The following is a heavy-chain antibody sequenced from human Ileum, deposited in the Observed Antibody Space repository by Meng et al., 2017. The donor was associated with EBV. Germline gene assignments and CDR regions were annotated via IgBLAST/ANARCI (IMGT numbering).Heavy chain of an antibody. Sequence: ISWEETGPKLVKPPRTLALTCTFSVVSLSTCGVGVGWIRQPPGKSLEWIALIYWDDYKRYSTSLKSRLNITKDTSKNQVVLTMTTMDPVETATYYCAHVAAAESVEDYWGQGTLVTVSS. J-gene: IGHJ4*02. D-gene: IGHD6-13*01. CDR2: IYWDDYK. CDR1: VVSLSTCGVG. CDR3: AHVAAAESVEDY. V-gene: IGHV2-5*02.